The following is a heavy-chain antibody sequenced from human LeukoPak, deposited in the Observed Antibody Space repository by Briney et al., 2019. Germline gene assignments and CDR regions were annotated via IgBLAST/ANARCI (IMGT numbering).Heavy chain of an antibody. CDR2: T. V-gene: IGHV4-61*08. CDR1: GGSLTDGDYY. Sequence: SETLSLTCTVSGGSLTDGDYYWGWVRQSPGTGLQWIATTYEGASLKSRVTISLDTSKNQFFLRLTSVTAADTAVYYCVRILGGYQEGMDVWGPGITVTVSS. D-gene: IGHD3-16*01. CDR3: VRILGGYQEGMDV. J-gene: IGHJ6*02.